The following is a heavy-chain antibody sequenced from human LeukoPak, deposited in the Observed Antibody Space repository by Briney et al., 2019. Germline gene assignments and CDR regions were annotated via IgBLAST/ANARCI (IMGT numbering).Heavy chain of an antibody. J-gene: IGHJ5*02. V-gene: IGHV3-74*01. Sequence: GGSLRLSCAASGFTFSSYWMHWVRQAPGKGLVWVSRINSDGSSTSYADSVKGRFTISRDNARNTLYLQMNSLRVEDTAMYYCARAVTYGSVTYDWFDPRGQGTLVTVSS. CDR3: ARAVTYGSVTYDWFDP. CDR2: INSDGSST. CDR1: GFTFSSYW. D-gene: IGHD3-10*01.